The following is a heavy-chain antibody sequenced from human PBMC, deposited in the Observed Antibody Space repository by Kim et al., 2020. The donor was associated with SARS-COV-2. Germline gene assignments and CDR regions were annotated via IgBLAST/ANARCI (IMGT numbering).Heavy chain of an antibody. CDR1: GGSFSGYY. D-gene: IGHD3-22*01. V-gene: IGHV4-34*01. Sequence: SETLSLTCAVYGGSFSGYYWSWIRQPPGKGLEWIGEINHSGSTNYNPSLKSRVTISVDTSKNQFSLKLSSVTAADTAVYYCAGRDYDRGGEAYWGQGTLVTVSS. CDR3: AGRDYDRGGEAY. CDR2: INHSGST. J-gene: IGHJ4*02.